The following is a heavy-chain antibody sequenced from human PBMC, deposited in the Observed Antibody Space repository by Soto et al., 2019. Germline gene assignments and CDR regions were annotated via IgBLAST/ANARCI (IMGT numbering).Heavy chain of an antibody. J-gene: IGHJ4*02. CDR1: GLPFGENA. D-gene: IGHD6-19*01. CDR2: ISDSGATK. V-gene: IGHV3-23*01. CDR3: AKEDTSSGSLDY. Sequence: HPGGSLRLSCAASGLPFGENAMSWVRQAPGKGLEWVSGISDSGATKYYADSVRGRFTISRDNSKNTLYLQMKSLRAEDSASYYCAKEDTSSGSLDYWGQGALVTVSS.